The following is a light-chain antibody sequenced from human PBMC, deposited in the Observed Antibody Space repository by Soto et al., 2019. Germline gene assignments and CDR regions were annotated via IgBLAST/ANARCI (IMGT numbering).Light chain of an antibody. CDR3: QHYNTYSPST. V-gene: IGKV1-5*03. CDR1: QSISNW. CDR2: QAS. J-gene: IGKJ1*01. Sequence: DIQMTQSPSTLSASVGDRVTITCRASQSISNWLAWYQQKPGKAPKLLIYQASNLESGVPSRFSGTGSGTEFSLTISSLQPDDFATYYCQHYNTYSPSTLGQGTKVEIK.